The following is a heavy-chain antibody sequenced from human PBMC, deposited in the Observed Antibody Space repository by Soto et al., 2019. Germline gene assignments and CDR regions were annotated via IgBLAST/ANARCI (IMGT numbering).Heavy chain of an antibody. Sequence: SGPTLVNPTQTLTLTCTFSGFSLSTDGVGVGWIRQPPGKALEWLALLYWNDDRRYSPSLKNRLTITKGTSKNQVVLIMTNMEAVDTATYYCAQNERFGDLYFWGQGTMVTVSS. CDR3: AQNERFGDLYF. J-gene: IGHJ3*01. D-gene: IGHD3-10*01. CDR2: LYWNDDR. V-gene: IGHV2-5*01. CDR1: GFSLSTDGVG.